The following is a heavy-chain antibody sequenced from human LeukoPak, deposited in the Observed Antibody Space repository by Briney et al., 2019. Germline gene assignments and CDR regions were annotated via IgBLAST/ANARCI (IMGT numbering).Heavy chain of an antibody. CDR2: INHSGNT. D-gene: IGHD3-10*01. CDR1: GGSFTGYY. V-gene: IGHV4-34*01. CDR3: ARLVYYYGAGSFFLDY. J-gene: IGHJ4*02. Sequence: PSETLSLTCGVYGGSFTGYYWSWIRQPPGKGLEWIGEINHSGNTHYNPSLKSRVTISVDTSKNQFSLKLNSVTAADTAVYYCARLVYYYGAGSFFLDYWSQGTLVTVSS.